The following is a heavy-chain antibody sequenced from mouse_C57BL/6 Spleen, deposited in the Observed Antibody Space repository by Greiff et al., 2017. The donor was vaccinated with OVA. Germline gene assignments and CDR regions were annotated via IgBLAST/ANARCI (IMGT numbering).Heavy chain of an antibody. CDR1: GYTFTSYW. CDR2: IHPNSGST. CDR3: ARTYYYGSSYGYFDY. D-gene: IGHD1-1*01. J-gene: IGHJ2*01. V-gene: IGHV1-64*01. Sequence: QVQLQQPGAELVKPGASVKLSCKASGYTFTSYWMHWVKQRPGQGLEWIGMIHPNSGSTNYNEKFKSKATLTVDKSSSTAYMQLSSLTSEDSAVYYGARTYYYGSSYGYFDYWGQGTTLTVSS.